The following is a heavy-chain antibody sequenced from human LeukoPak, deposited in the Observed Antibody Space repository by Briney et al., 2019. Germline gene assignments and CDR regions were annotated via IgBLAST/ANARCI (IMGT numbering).Heavy chain of an antibody. CDR2: INPSGGST. Sequence: ASVKVSCKASGYTFTSYYMHWVRQAPGQGLEWMGIINPSGGSTSYAQKFQGRVTMTRDMSTSTVYMEPSSLRSEDTAVYYCARAGTMVRGLIAPPDYWGQGTLVTVSS. V-gene: IGHV1-46*01. CDR1: GYTFTSYY. J-gene: IGHJ4*02. D-gene: IGHD3-10*01. CDR3: ARAGTMVRGLIAPPDY.